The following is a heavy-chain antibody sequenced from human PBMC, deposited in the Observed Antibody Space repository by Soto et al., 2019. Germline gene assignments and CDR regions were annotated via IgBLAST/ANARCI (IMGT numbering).Heavy chain of an antibody. CDR2: INPFDGSR. V-gene: IGHV1-46*03. J-gene: IGHJ4*02. CDR1: GYIFTSYY. D-gene: IGHD3-10*01. CDR3: SRVDPGETSPFDH. Sequence: GSVKVSCKASGYIFTSYYIHWVRQAPGQGLEWMGWINPFDGSRMFAQSFQGRVTMTRDTSTSTVYMEVSSLRSEDTAVYYCSRVDPGETSPFDHWGQGTLVTVPQ.